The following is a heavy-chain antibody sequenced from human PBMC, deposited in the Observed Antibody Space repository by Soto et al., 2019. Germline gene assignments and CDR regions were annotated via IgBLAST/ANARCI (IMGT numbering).Heavy chain of an antibody. CDR3: ARHPSDFWFDP. J-gene: IGHJ5*02. D-gene: IGHD2-21*02. V-gene: IGHV4-39*01. CDR2: IYYSGST. CDR1: GGSLDSFY. Sequence: TSETLSLTCVVSGGSLDSFYWGWIRQPPGKGLEWIGSIYYSGSTYYNPSLKSRVTVSVDTSKNQFSLKLSSVTAADTAVYYCARHPSDFWFDPWGQGTLVTVSS.